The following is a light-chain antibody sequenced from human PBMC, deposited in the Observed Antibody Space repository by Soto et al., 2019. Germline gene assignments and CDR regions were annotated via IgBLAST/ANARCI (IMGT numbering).Light chain of an antibody. CDR2: LNSDGSH. CDR1: SGHSSYA. J-gene: IGLJ3*02. Sequence: QPVLTQSPSASASLGASVKLTCTLSSGHSSYAIAWHQQQPEKGPRNLMKLNSDGSHSKGDGIPDRFSGSSSGAERYLTISSLQSEDEADYYCQTWGTGIRVFGGGTKLTVL. V-gene: IGLV4-69*01. CDR3: QTWGTGIRV.